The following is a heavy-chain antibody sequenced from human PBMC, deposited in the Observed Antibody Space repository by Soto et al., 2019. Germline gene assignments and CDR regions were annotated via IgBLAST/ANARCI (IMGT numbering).Heavy chain of an antibody. J-gene: IGHJ3*02. CDR3: ARVRYYGSGSNLDI. D-gene: IGHD3-10*01. CDR1: GFTFSSYW. CDR2: IKQDGSEK. V-gene: IGHV3-7*05. Sequence: GGSLRLSCAASGFTFSSYWMSWVRQAPGKGLEWVANIKQDGSEKYYVDSVKGRFTISRDNAKNSLYLQMNSLRAEDTAVYYCARVRYYGSGSNLDIWGQGTMVTVSS.